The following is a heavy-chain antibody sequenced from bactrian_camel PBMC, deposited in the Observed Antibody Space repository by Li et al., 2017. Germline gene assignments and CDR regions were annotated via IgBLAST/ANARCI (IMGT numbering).Heavy chain of an antibody. CDR3: AAGGGLCWRGIWWYRGNYNS. V-gene: IGHV3S54*01. D-gene: IGHD7*01. CDR2: IYTGDDST. J-gene: IGHJ4*01. CDR1: PNTFRPYC. Sequence: HVQLVESGGGVVQLGGSLRLTCEATPNTFRPYCMGWFRQAPGKEREAVALIYTGDDSTYYLNSVEGRFTIAHDNAKNTLYLQMNSLKPEDTAMFYCAAGGGLCWRGIWWYRGNYNSWGQGTQVTVS.